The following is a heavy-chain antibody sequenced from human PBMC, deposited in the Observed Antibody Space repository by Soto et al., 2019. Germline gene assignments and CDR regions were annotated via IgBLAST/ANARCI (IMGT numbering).Heavy chain of an antibody. Sequence: GASVKVSCKASGGTFSSYAISWVRQAPGQGLEWMGGIIPIFGTANYAQKFQGRVTITADESTSTAYMELSSLRSEDTAVYYCARDRGGYNPYYFDYWGQGTLVTVPS. D-gene: IGHD5-12*01. CDR1: GGTFSSYA. V-gene: IGHV1-69*13. J-gene: IGHJ4*02. CDR2: IIPIFGTA. CDR3: ARDRGGYNPYYFDY.